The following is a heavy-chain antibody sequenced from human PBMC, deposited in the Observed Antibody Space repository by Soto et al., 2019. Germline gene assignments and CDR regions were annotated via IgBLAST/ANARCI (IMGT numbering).Heavy chain of an antibody. Sequence: LRRSYSASGFPFNIYGMHWVRQAPDKRLECVALISYDGSNQYYADSVKGRFTIARDNSKNTLFLQMNSLRADDTAVYYCAKDQASGQGSFDSWGQGTLVTVSS. V-gene: IGHV3-30*18. CDR2: ISYDGSNQ. CDR1: GFPFNIYG. J-gene: IGHJ4*02. CDR3: AKDQASGQGSFDS.